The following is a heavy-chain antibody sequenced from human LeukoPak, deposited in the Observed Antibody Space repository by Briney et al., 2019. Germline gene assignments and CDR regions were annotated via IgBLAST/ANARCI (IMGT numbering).Heavy chain of an antibody. CDR1: GGTFSSYA. D-gene: IGHD2-8*01. CDR3: ARYCTNGVCVVDY. Sequence: GASVKVSCKASGGTFSSYAISWVRQAPGQGLEWMGWINTNTGNPTYAQGFTGRFVFSLDTSVSTAYLQISSLKAEDTAVYYCARYCTNGVCVVDYWGQGTLVTVSS. J-gene: IGHJ4*02. V-gene: IGHV7-4-1*02. CDR2: INTNTGNP.